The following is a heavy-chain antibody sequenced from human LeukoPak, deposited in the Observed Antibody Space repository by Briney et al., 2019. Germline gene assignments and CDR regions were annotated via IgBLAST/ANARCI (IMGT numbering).Heavy chain of an antibody. CDR1: GGTFSSYA. D-gene: IGHD2-8*01. CDR3: ARDKGRYCTNGVCYNYYYGMDV. J-gene: IGHJ6*02. Sequence: ASVKVSCKASGGTFSSYAISWVRQAPGQGLEWMGGIIPIFGTANYAQKFQGRVTITADESTSTAYMELSSLRSEDTAVYYCARDKGRYCTNGVCYNYYYGMDVWGQGTTVTVSS. V-gene: IGHV1-69*13. CDR2: IIPIFGTA.